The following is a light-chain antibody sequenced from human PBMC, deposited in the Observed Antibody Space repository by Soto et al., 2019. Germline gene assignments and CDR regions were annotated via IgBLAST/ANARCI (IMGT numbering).Light chain of an antibody. V-gene: IGLV2-8*01. CDR1: SGGVGGYNY. J-gene: IGLJ1*01. CDR3: SSYAPSRTVV. CDR2: EVT. Sequence: QSALTQPPSASGSPGQSVTISCTGASGGVGGYNYVSCFQQHPGKAPKFMIYEVTQRPSGVPDRFSGSKSGNTASLAVSGLQAEGEPDYCCSSYAPSRTVVFGTGTKLTVL.